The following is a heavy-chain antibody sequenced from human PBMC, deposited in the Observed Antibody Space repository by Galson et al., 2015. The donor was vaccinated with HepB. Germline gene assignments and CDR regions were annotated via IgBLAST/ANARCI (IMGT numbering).Heavy chain of an antibody. V-gene: IGHV3-15*01. Sequence: SLRLSCAASGFTFSNACMTWVRQAPGKGLEWVGRIKDKGDGGTTDNAAPVKGSFIISRDDSKDTLYLQMTSLKNEDTDVYYCTTLYYYETGVGGAARRRAYFDSRDHVIQVTGSA. D-gene: IGHD3-22*01. CDR2: IKDKGDGGTT. CDR3: TTLYYYETGVGGAARRRAYFDS. J-gene: IGHJ4*01. CDR1: GFTFSNAC.